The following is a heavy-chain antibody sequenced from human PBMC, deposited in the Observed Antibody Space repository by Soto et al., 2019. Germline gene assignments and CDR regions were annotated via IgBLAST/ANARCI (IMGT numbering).Heavy chain of an antibody. CDR2: INPYNGNT. CDR1: GYTFTSYG. Sequence: QVQLVQSGAEVKKPGASVKVSCKASGYTFTSYGISWVRQAPGQGLEWMGWINPYNGNTNYAQKLQGXVXTXAXXSTSTAYMELRSLRSDDTAVYYCARDPVGGNWFDPWGQGTLVTVSS. V-gene: IGHV1-18*01. CDR3: ARDPVGGNWFDP. J-gene: IGHJ5*02. D-gene: IGHD1-26*01.